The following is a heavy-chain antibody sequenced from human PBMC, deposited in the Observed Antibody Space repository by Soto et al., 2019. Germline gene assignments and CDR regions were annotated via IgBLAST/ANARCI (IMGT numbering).Heavy chain of an antibody. V-gene: IGHV4-59*01. CDR2: IYYSGST. Sequence: QVQLQESGPGLVKPSETLSLPCTVSGGSISSYYWSWIRQPPGKGLEWIGYIYYSGSTNYNPSLKSRVTISVDTSKNQFSLKLSSVTAADTAVYYCARVGSYYDYVWGSYRYTYYFDYWGQGTLVTVSS. J-gene: IGHJ4*02. D-gene: IGHD3-16*02. CDR3: ARVGSYYDYVWGSYRYTYYFDY. CDR1: GGSISSYY.